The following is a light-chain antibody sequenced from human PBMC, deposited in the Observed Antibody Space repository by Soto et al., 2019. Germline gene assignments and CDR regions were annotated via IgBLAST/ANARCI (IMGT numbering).Light chain of an antibody. V-gene: IGKV3-11*01. CDR3: RQRYDWPPGT. CDR1: QSVSSY. J-gene: IGKJ1*01. Sequence: VVTHSAATLSLSPGERAALSCRASQSVSSYFPAYQQKPGHAPTLLIYDAASSTTAVPASFSGSGSATDFSLPIITILQAEYAVDYCRQRYDWPPGTFGQGTKVDIK. CDR2: DAA.